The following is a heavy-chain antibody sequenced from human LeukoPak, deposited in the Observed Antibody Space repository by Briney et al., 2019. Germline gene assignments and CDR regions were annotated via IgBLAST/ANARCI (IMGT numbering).Heavy chain of an antibody. D-gene: IGHD2-15*01. CDR1: GFSLTTGVA. Sequence: SGPTLVNPTQTLTLTCTFSGFSLTTGVAVAWIRQPPGKALEWIALTFWDDEKRYSSSLESRLTITKYTSRNQVVLTMTNVDPADTATYFCAQRRRYCIGGTCAYNFDQWGQGVLVTVSS. CDR2: TFWDDEK. CDR3: AQRRRYCIGGTCAYNFDQ. V-gene: IGHV2-5*02. J-gene: IGHJ4*02.